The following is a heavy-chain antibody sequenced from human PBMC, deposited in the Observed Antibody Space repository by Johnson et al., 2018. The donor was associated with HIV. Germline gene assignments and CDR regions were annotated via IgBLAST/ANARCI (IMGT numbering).Heavy chain of an antibody. CDR1: GFSFGSYG. Sequence: QVQLVESGGGVVQPGRSLRVSCAASGFSFGSYGMHWVRQAPGKGLEWVAIISYGGTSKYYADSLKGRFTISRDNSNNTLYLQMNSLRAEDTAVYYCAKERSWAFDIWGQGTMVTVS. CDR3: AKERSWAFDI. J-gene: IGHJ3*02. CDR2: ISYGGTSK. V-gene: IGHV3-30*18. D-gene: IGHD7-27*01.